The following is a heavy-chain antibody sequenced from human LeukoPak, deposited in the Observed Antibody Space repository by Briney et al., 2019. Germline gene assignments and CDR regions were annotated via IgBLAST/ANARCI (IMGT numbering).Heavy chain of an antibody. CDR1: GGSISSGGYS. D-gene: IGHD4-23*01. Sequence: SETLSLTCAVSGGSISSGGYSWSWIRQPPGKGLEWIGYIYHSGSTYYNPSLKSRVTISVDRSKNQFSLKLSSVTAADTAVYYCARATDGGTFDYWGHGTLVTVSS. CDR3: ARATDGGTFDY. J-gene: IGHJ4*01. V-gene: IGHV4-30-2*01. CDR2: IYHSGST.